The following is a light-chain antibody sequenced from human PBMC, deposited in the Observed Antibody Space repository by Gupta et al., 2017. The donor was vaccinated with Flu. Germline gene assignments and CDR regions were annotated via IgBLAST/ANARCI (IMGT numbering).Light chain of an antibody. CDR2: SAS. CDR1: QDINNF. Sequence: PSSLSVSVGDRVTITCRASQDINNFLAWFQQKPGKAPQSVIYSASSLSTGVPSRFSGSGSGTEYTLTVDNLQPEDLGTYYCQQYDSYPRTFGQGTKLEI. J-gene: IGKJ2*01. V-gene: IGKV1-16*01. CDR3: QQYDSYPRT.